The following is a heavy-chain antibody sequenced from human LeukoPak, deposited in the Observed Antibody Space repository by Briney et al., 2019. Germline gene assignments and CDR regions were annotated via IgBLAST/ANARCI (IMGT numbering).Heavy chain of an antibody. CDR1: GGSISSNSYY. CDR3: ASREVSTATTFDY. CDR2: IYHSGST. V-gene: IGHV4-39*01. J-gene: IGHJ4*02. Sequence: SETLSLTCTVSGGSISSNSYYWGWIRQPPGKGLEWIGNIYHSGSTYYNPSLKSRVTISVDTSKNEFSLKLRSVTAADTAVYYCASREVSTATTFDYWGQGTLVTVSS. D-gene: IGHD1-1*01.